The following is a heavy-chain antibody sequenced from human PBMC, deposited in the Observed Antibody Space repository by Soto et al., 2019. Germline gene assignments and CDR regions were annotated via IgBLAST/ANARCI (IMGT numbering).Heavy chain of an antibody. Sequence: QVQLQESGPGLLKPSQTLSLTCTVSGGSINSCDYCWCWIRQHPGKGLDWIGCISYGGSTSYNPSLKSRVTISVDTSKNQFSLKLTSVTAADTAVYYCSRGILVWGQGALITVSS. CDR2: ISYGGST. V-gene: IGHV4-31*03. J-gene: IGHJ4*02. D-gene: IGHD5-18*01. CDR3: SRGILV. CDR1: GGSINSCDYC.